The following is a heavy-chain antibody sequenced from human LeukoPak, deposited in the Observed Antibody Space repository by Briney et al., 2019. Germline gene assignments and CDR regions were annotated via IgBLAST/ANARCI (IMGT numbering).Heavy chain of an antibody. D-gene: IGHD6-6*01. V-gene: IGHV6-1*01. J-gene: IGHJ5*02. CDR3: ARAALGYSSSINWFDP. CDR2: TYYRSKWYN. Sequence: SQTLSLTCAISGDSVSSNSAAWNWIRQSPSRGLEGLGRTYYRSKWYNDYAVSVKSRITINPDTSKNQFSLQLNSVTPEDTAVYYCARAALGYSSSINWFDPWGQGTLVTVSS. CDR1: GDSVSSNSAA.